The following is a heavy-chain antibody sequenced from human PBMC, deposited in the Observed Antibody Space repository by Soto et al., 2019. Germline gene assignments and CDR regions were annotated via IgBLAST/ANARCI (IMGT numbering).Heavy chain of an antibody. V-gene: IGHV4-59*08. D-gene: IGHD5-12*01. Sequence: SETLSLTCTVSGGSISGYYWNWIRQPPGKGLEWIGYIHYPGTANYNPALKSRVTISVDTSKNQFSLNLSSVTAADTAIYYCARRPGYGLASDIWGQGTMVTVSS. CDR2: IHYPGTA. CDR1: GGSISGYY. J-gene: IGHJ3*02. CDR3: ARRPGYGLASDI.